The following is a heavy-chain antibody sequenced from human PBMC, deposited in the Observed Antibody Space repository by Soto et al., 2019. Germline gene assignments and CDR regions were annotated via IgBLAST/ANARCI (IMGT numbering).Heavy chain of an antibody. D-gene: IGHD3-3*01. CDR2: IYYSGST. CDR3: AGESRVGCNWRAPLLYYYYGMDV. V-gene: IGHV4-59*01. CDR1: GGSISSYY. Sequence: PSETLSLTCTVSGGSISSYYWSWIRQPPGKGLEWIGYIYYSGSTNYNPSPRSRVTISVDTSKNQFSPKLRSATPAATAVYSCAGESRVGCNWRAPLLYYYYGMDVWGQGTTVTVSS. J-gene: IGHJ6*02.